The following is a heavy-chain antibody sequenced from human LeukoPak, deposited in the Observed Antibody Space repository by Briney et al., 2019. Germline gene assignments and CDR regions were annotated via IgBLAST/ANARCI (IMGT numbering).Heavy chain of an antibody. CDR1: GYTFTSYY. Sequence: ASVKDSCKASGYTFTSYYMHWVRQAPEQGLEWLEIINPSVGSTSYAQKFQGRVTIPRDTSPSTGYMDWSSLRSEDTAVYYCARDEGCDSSWPKRYNWFDPWGQGTLVTVSS. J-gene: IGHJ5*02. D-gene: IGHD6-13*01. CDR3: ARDEGCDSSWPKRYNWFDP. V-gene: IGHV1-46*01. CDR2: INPSVGST.